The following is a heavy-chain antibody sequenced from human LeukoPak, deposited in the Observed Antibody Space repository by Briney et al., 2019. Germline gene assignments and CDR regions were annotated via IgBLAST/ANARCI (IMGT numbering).Heavy chain of an antibody. CDR2: VYYSGST. Sequence: SETLSLTCTVSGGSINNYYWNWIRQPPGKGLEWIGSVYYSGSTNYNPSLKGRVTISVDTSKNQFALKLSSVTAADTAVYYCAGDSWGVDYWGQGTLVTVSS. CDR1: GGSINNYY. CDR3: AGDSWGVDY. D-gene: IGHD3-16*01. J-gene: IGHJ4*02. V-gene: IGHV4-59*01.